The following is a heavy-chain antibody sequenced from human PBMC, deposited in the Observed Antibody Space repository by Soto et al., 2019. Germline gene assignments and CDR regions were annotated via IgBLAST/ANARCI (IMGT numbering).Heavy chain of an antibody. J-gene: IGHJ6*02. Sequence: QVQLVQSGAEVKKPGASVKVSCKASGYTFTGYYMHWVRQAPGQGLEWMGWINPNSGGTNYAQKFQGWVTMTKDTPISTAYMELSRLRSDDMAVYYCARGGSLWFGVLSAYYYGMDVWGQGTTVTVSS. CDR1: GYTFTGYY. V-gene: IGHV1-2*04. D-gene: IGHD3-10*01. CDR3: ARGGSLWFGVLSAYYYGMDV. CDR2: INPNSGGT.